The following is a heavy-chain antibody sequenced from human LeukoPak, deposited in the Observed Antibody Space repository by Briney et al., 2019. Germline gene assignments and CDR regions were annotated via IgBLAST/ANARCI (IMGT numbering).Heavy chain of an antibody. CDR2: ISGSGGST. CDR3: VKGILPGAFDI. Sequence: GGSLRLSCAHSASTFSNSALSWCAQAPGKGLEWVSAISGSGGSTYYADSVKGRFTISRDNSRATLSLQMNSLRAGDTAVYYCVKGILPGAFDIWGQGTMVTVSS. J-gene: IGHJ3*02. CDR1: ASTFSNSA. V-gene: IGHV3-23*01.